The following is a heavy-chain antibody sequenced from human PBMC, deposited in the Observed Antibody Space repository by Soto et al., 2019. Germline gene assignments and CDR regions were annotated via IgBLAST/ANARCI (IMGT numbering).Heavy chain of an antibody. V-gene: IGHV4-30-4*01. D-gene: IGHD3-10*01. CDR2: IYYSGST. Sequence: SETLSLTCTVSGGSISSGDYYWSWIRQPPGKGLEWIGYIYYSGSTYYNPSLKSRVTISVDTSKNQFSLKLSSVTAADTAVYYCARFYGSGISYVDVWGKGTTVTVSS. CDR3: ARFYGSGISYVDV. J-gene: IGHJ6*03. CDR1: GGSISSGDYY.